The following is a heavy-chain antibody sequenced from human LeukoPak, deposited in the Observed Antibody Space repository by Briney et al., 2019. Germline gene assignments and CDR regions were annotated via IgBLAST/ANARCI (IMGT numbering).Heavy chain of an antibody. D-gene: IGHD2-2*01. V-gene: IGHV3-30*02. Sequence: PGGSLRLSCAASRFTFSSYGMHWVRQAPGKGLEWVTFIRFDGNNKYYADSVKGRLTISRDNSKNTLYLQMNSLRTEDSAVYYCARDQCRASTSCPSYYFDCWGQGTLVTVSS. CDR1: RFTFSSYG. J-gene: IGHJ4*02. CDR2: IRFDGNNK. CDR3: ARDQCRASTSCPSYYFDC.